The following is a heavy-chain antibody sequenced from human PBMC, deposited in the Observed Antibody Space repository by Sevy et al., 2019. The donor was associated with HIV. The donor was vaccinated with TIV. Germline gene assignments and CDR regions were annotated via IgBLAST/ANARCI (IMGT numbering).Heavy chain of an antibody. J-gene: IGHJ1*01. CDR1: GFTFSSYS. Sequence: GGSLRLSCAASGFTFSSYSMNWVRQAPGKGLEWVSYISSSSSTIYYADSVKGRFTISRDNAKNSLYLQMNSLRDEDTAVYYCARDRDHYYDSSGYYCGTPLSEYFQHWGQGTLVTVSS. CDR2: ISSSSSTI. D-gene: IGHD3-22*01. CDR3: ARDRDHYYDSSGYYCGTPLSEYFQH. V-gene: IGHV3-48*02.